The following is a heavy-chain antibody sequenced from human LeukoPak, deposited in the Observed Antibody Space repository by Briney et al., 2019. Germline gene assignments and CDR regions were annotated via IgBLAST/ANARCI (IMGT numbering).Heavy chain of an antibody. Sequence: QPGGSLRLSCAASGFTFSSNALSWVRQAPGKGLEYVSGISSNGGSTYYADSVKGRFTMSRDNSKNTLYLQMGSLRAEDMAVYYCARGRGNYYFDYWGQGTLVTVSS. V-gene: IGHV3-64*02. CDR1: GFTFSSNA. CDR2: ISSNGGST. CDR3: ARGRGNYYFDY. D-gene: IGHD1-26*01. J-gene: IGHJ4*02.